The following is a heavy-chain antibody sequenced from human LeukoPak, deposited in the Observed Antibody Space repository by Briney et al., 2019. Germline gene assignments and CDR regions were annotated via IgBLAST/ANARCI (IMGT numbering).Heavy chain of an antibody. CDR1: GFTFSSYS. CDR3: ARFIAAPYYFDY. D-gene: IGHD6-13*01. J-gene: IGHJ4*02. V-gene: IGHV3-21*01. Sequence: GGSLRLSCAASGFTFSSYSMNWVRQAPGKGLEWVSFISSSRSYIYYADSVKGRFTISRDNAKNSLYLQMNSLRAEDTAVYYCARFIAAPYYFDYWGRGTQVTVSS. CDR2: ISSSRSYI.